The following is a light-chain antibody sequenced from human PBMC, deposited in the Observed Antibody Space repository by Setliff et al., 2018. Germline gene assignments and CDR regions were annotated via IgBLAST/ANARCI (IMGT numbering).Light chain of an antibody. J-gene: IGLJ1*01. CDR1: SSDVGGSNY. CDR3: CSYVGSHTLRV. CDR2: DVY. Sequence: QSALAQPRSVSGSPGQSVSISCTGTSSDVGGSNYVTWYQQHPGRAPKLMIYDVYRRPSGVPDRFSGSKSGNTASLTISGLQAEDEADYYCCSYVGSHTLRVFGTGTKVTVL. V-gene: IGLV2-11*01.